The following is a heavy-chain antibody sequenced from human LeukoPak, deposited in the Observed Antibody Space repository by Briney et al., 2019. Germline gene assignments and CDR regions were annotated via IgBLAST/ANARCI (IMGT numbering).Heavy chain of an antibody. CDR2: ISYTGNT. V-gene: IGHV4-39*01. D-gene: IGHD2-8*01. J-gene: IGHJ4*02. CDR1: GGSISSGSVSGGSVSRYSYC. Sequence: SETLSLTCTVSGGSISSGSVSGGSVSRYSYCWGWIRQPPGKGLEWIGSISYTGNTYYNPSLKSRVTISADTSKSQFSLRLGSVTAADTAVYYCARHMHNGGHGNWGQGTLVTVSS. CDR3: ARHMHNGGHGN.